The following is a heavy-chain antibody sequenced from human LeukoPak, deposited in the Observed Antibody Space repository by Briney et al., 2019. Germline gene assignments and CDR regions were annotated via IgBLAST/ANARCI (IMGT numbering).Heavy chain of an antibody. J-gene: IGHJ4*02. CDR1: GYSFTSYW. D-gene: IGHD2-15*01. CDR3: VRHQDCSGGSCYPRAPDY. V-gene: IGHV5-51*01. Sequence: PGESLKISCKGSGYSFTSYWIGWVRQMPGKGLEWMGIIYPGDSDTRYSPSFQGQVTISADKSISTAYLQWSSLKASDTAMYYCVRHQDCSGGSCYPRAPDYWGQGTLVTVSS. CDR2: IYPGDSDT.